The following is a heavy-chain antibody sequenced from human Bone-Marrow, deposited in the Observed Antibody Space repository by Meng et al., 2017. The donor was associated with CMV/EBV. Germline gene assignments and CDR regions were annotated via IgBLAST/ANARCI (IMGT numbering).Heavy chain of an antibody. V-gene: IGHV4-39*01. J-gene: IGHJ4*02. CDR3: ARGRRRVVVAAPFDY. CDR1: GGSISSSSYY. D-gene: IGHD2-15*01. CDR2: IYYSGST. Sequence: SETLSLTCTVSGGSISSSSYYWGWIRQPPGKGLEWIGSIYYSGSTYYNPSLKSRVTISVDTSKNQFSLKLSSVTAADTAVYYCARGRRRVVVAAPFDYWGQGTLVTVSS.